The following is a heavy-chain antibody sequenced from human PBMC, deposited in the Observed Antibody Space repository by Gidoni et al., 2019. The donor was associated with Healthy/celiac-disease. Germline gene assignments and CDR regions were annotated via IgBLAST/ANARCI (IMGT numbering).Heavy chain of an antibody. J-gene: IGHJ4*02. V-gene: IGHV1-8*01. CDR3: ARGRDYSNYAPIVY. Sequence: QVQLVQSGAEVKKPGASVKVSCKASGYPFPSYDINWVRQATGQGLEWMGWMNPNSGNTGYAKKFQGRVTMTRNTSISTAYMELSSLRSEDTAVYYCARGRDYSNYAPIVYWGQGTLVTVSS. D-gene: IGHD4-4*01. CDR1: GYPFPSYD. CDR2: MNPNSGNT.